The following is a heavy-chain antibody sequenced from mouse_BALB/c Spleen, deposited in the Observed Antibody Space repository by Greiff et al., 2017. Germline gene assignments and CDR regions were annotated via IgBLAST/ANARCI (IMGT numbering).Heavy chain of an antibody. V-gene: IGHV3-6*02. CDR3: ARQGGTYY. CDR1: GYSITSGYY. J-gene: IGHJ2*01. D-gene: IGHD4-1*01. CDR2: ISYDGSN. Sequence: EVQLQESGPGLVKPSQSLSLTCSVTGYSITSGYYWNWIRQFPGNKLEWMGYISYDGSNNYNPSLKNRISITRDTSKNQFFLKLNSVTTEDTATYYCARQGGTYYWGQGTTLTVSS.